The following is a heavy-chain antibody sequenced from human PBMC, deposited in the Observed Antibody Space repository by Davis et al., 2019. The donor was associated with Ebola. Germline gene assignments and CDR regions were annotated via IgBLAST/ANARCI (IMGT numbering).Heavy chain of an antibody. CDR2: ISAYNGNT. D-gene: IGHD1-1*01. V-gene: IGHV1-18*01. Sequence: ASVKVSCKASGYTFTSYGIIWVRQAPGQGVEWLGWISAYNGNTNYAQKLQGRVTMTTDTSTSTAYMELRSLRSDDTAVYYCARISTTFYPGIDYWGQGTLVTVSS. CDR1: GYTFTSYG. J-gene: IGHJ4*02. CDR3: ARISTTFYPGIDY.